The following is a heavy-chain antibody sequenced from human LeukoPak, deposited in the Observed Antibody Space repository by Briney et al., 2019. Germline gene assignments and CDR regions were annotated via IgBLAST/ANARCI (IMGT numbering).Heavy chain of an antibody. CDR1: GYTFTGYY. Sequence: ASVKVSCKASGYTFTGYYMHWVRQAPGQGLEWMGWINPNSGGTNYAQKFQGWVTMTRDTSISTAYMELSRLRSDDTAVYYCARDQISGSYLYRFDYWGQGTLVTVSS. V-gene: IGHV1-2*04. CDR3: ARDQISGSYLYRFDY. J-gene: IGHJ4*02. CDR2: INPNSGGT. D-gene: IGHD1-26*01.